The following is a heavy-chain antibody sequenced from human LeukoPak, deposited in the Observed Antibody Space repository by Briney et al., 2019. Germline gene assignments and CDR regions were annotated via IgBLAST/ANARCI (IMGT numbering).Heavy chain of an antibody. CDR2: INHSEST. D-gene: IGHD2-8*01. V-gene: IGHV4-34*01. CDR3: ARERGGPYCTNGICRNRYYYGMDV. Sequence: SETLSLTCAVYGGSFSGYYWSWIRQPPGKGLEWIGEINHSESTNYNPSLKSRITISVDTSKNQFSLKLSAVTAADTAMYYCARERGGPYCTNGICRNRYYYGMDVWGQGTTVTVSS. J-gene: IGHJ6*02. CDR1: GGSFSGYY.